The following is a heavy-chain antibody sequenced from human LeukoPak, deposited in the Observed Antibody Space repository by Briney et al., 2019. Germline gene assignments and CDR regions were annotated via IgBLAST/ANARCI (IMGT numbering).Heavy chain of an antibody. Sequence: GASVKVSCKASGYTFTSYDINWVRQATGQGLEWMGWMNPNSGNTGYVQKFQGRVTMTRNTSISTAYMELSSLRSEDTAVYYCARGDRKIVGATPGAWGQGTLVTVSS. D-gene: IGHD1-26*01. CDR3: ARGDRKIVGATPGA. V-gene: IGHV1-8*01. CDR1: GYTFTSYD. J-gene: IGHJ5*02. CDR2: MNPNSGNT.